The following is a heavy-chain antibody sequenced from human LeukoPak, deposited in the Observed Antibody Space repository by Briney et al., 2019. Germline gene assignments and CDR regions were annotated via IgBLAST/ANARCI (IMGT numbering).Heavy chain of an antibody. CDR2: INSDGSST. V-gene: IGHV3-74*01. D-gene: IGHD1-26*01. Sequence: GGSLRLSCAASGFTVSSYYMTWVRQAPGKGLVWVSRINSDGSSTSYADSVEGRFTISRDNAKNTLYLQMNSLRAEDTAFYYCARGYSGTYRLGYWGQGTLVTVSS. J-gene: IGHJ4*02. CDR3: ARGYSGTYRLGY. CDR1: GFTVSSYY.